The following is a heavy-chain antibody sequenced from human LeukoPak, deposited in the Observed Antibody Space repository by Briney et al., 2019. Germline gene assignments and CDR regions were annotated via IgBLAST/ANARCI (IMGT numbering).Heavy chain of an antibody. V-gene: IGHV3-21*01. CDR2: IGSSSSYI. Sequence: PGGSLRLSCAASGFTFSSYSMNWVRQAPGKGLEWVSSIGSSSSYIYYADSVKGRFTISRDNAKNSLYLQMNSLRAEDTAMYYCARDQTGQAWIYWGQGTLVTVSS. D-gene: IGHD2-2*03. CDR3: ARDQTGQAWIY. CDR1: GFTFSSYS. J-gene: IGHJ4*02.